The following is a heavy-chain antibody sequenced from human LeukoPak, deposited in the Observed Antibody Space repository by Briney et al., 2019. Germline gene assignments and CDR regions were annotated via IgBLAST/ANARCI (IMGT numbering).Heavy chain of an antibody. CDR3: TTGVDGYNFDY. V-gene: IGHV3-15*01. CDR2: IKSKTDGGTT. J-gene: IGHJ4*02. CDR1: GFTFSNAW. D-gene: IGHD5-24*01. Sequence: GGPLRLSCAASGFTFSNAWMSWVRQAPGKGLEWVGRIKSKTDGGTTDYAAPVKGRFTISRDDSKNTRYLQMNSLKTEDTAVYYCTTGVDGYNFDYWGQGTLVTVSS.